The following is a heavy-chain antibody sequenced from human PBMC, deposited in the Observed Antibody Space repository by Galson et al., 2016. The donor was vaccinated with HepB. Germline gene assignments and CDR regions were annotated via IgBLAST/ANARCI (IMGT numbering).Heavy chain of an antibody. CDR1: GFTFSSYA. V-gene: IGHV3-23*01. D-gene: IGHD4-23*01. J-gene: IGHJ4*02. CDR3: ARAQTTVVTYIDN. Sequence: SLRLSCAASGFTFSSYAMSWVRQAPGKGLEWVSAISGGGVSTHYADSVKGRFTISRDNSKNSLYLQMNSLRAEDTAVYYCARAQTTVVTYIDNWGQGTLVTVSS. CDR2: ISGGGVST.